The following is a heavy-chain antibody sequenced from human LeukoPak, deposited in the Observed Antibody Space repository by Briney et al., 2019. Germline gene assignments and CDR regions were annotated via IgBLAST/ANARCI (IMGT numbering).Heavy chain of an antibody. CDR1: GFTFSSYE. V-gene: IGHV3-48*03. Sequence: GGSLRPSCAASGFTFSSYEMNWVRQAPGKGLEWVSYISSSGSTIYYADSVKGRFTITRDNAKNSLYLQTNSLRAEDTAVYYCARTPYCSGGSCYSRTQTYYYYYMDVWGKGTTVTISS. CDR3: ARTPYCSGGSCYSRTQTYYYYYMDV. CDR2: ISSSGSTI. J-gene: IGHJ6*03. D-gene: IGHD2-15*01.